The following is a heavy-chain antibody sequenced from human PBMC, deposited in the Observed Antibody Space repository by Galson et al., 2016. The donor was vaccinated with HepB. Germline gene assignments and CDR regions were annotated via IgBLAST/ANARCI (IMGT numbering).Heavy chain of an antibody. Sequence: PALVKPTQTLTLTCTFSGFSLTTTAVGVGWFRQPPGKALEWLALIHWNDDNHYSPSLRSRLTLTKDTSKNHVVLTMTNMDPVDTATYYCAHGSGWLFDYWGQGTLGTVSS. D-gene: IGHD6-19*01. V-gene: IGHV2-5*01. CDR2: IHWNDDN. J-gene: IGHJ4*02. CDR3: AHGSGWLFDY. CDR1: GFSLTTTAVG.